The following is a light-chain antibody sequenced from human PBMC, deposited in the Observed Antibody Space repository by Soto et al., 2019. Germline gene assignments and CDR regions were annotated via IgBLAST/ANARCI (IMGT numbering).Light chain of an antibody. V-gene: IGKV3-15*01. CDR1: QSVFSN. Sequence: EVVMTQSPAILSVFPGERATLSCRASQSVFSNLAWYQQKPGQAPRLLMYGTSTRATGIPARFSGSGSGAEFTLTISSLQSEDFAVYYCQQYNSWPRTFGRGTKVEIK. CDR2: GTS. J-gene: IGKJ1*01. CDR3: QQYNSWPRT.